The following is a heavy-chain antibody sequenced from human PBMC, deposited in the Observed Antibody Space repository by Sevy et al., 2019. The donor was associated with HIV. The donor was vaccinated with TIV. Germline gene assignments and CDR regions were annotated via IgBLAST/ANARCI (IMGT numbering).Heavy chain of an antibody. D-gene: IGHD1-7*01. CDR2: ISSGSTYT. V-gene: IGHV3-11*06. CDR1: GFTFSDYY. CDR3: SRDRRNYAGQYFDY. Sequence: GGSLRLSCAVSGFTFSDYYMSWIRQAPGKGLEWVSDISSGSTYTKYADSVKGRFTISRDNAKNSLYLQMNSLRVEDTAVYYCSRDRRNYAGQYFDYWGQGTLATVSS. J-gene: IGHJ4*02.